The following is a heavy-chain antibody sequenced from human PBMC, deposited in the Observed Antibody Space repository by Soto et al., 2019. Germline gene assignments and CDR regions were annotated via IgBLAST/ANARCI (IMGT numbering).Heavy chain of an antibody. V-gene: IGHV5-10-1*01. J-gene: IGHJ6*02. Sequence: PGESLKISCKGSGYSFTSYWISWVRQMPGKGLEWMGRIDPSDSYTNYSPSFQGHVTISADKSISTAYLQWSSLKASDTAMYYCARASFDSVISPYYYGMDVWGQGTTVTVSS. CDR1: GYSFTSYW. CDR3: ARASFDSVISPYYYGMDV. CDR2: IDPSDSYT. D-gene: IGHD3-22*01.